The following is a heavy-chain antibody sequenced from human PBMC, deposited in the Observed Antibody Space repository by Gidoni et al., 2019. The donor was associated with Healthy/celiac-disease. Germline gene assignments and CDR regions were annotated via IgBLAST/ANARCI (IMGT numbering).Heavy chain of an antibody. CDR2: RKQDGSEK. Sequence: EVQLVESGGGWVQPGGSLRLSCAASGFPFCRYWMRWVRQAPGKGLEWVANRKQDGSEKYYVDSVKGRFTISRDNAKNSLYLQMNSLRAEDTAVYYCAREREANIAVAGTDAFDYWGQGTLVTVSS. D-gene: IGHD6-19*01. J-gene: IGHJ4*02. CDR1: GFPFCRYW. V-gene: IGHV3-7*01. CDR3: AREREANIAVAGTDAFDY.